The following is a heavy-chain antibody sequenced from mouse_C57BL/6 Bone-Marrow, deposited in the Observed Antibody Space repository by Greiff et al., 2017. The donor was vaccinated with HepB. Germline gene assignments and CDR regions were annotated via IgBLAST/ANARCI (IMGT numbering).Heavy chain of an antibody. V-gene: IGHV2-5*01. CDR2: IWRGGST. CDR1: GFSLTSYG. J-gene: IGHJ4*01. Sequence: QVQLQQSGPGLVQPSQSLSITCTVSGFSLTSYGVHWVRQSPGKGLEWLGVIWRGGSTDYNAAFMSRLSITKDNSKSQVFFKMNSLQADDTAIYYCAKKGTPRTYYAMDYWGQGTSVTVSS. CDR3: AKKGTPRTYYAMDY.